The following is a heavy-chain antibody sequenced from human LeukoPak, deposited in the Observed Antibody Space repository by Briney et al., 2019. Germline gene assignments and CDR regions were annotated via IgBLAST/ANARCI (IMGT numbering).Heavy chain of an antibody. Sequence: SETLSLTCTVSGGSISSSYWSWIRQAPGKGLEWIGYIYSSGSTNYNPSLKSRVTISVDTSKNQFSLKLSSVTAADTAVYYCARGTCSNGVCYRYGEGFHYWGQGTLVTVSS. CDR2: IYSSGST. D-gene: IGHD2-8*01. CDR3: ARGTCSNGVCYRYGEGFHY. J-gene: IGHJ4*02. CDR1: GGSISSSY. V-gene: IGHV4-59*08.